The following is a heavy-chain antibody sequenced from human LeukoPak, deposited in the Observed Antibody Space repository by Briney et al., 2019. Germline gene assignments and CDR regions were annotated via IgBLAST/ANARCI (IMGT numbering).Heavy chain of an antibody. J-gene: IGHJ4*02. V-gene: IGHV3-23*01. CDR2: ISGSGGST. CDR1: GFTFSSYA. Sequence: SGGSLRLSCAASGFTFSSYAMSWVRQAPGKGLEWVSAISGSGGSTYYADSVKGRFTISRDNSKNTLYRQMNSLRAEDTAVYYCAKDRIYYDSSGLTHDYWGKGTRVTVSS. CDR3: AKDRIYYDSSGLTHDY. D-gene: IGHD3-22*01.